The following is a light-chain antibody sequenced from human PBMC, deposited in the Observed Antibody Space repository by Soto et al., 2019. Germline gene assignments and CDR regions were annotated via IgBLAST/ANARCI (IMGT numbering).Light chain of an antibody. J-gene: IGKJ5*01. V-gene: IGKV1-27*01. Sequence: DIQMTQSSPSLSESVGDRVTITCRASQGIGNSLAWYQQKPGTVPKLLIYSASTLQSGVPSRFSGSGSGTDFTLTISSLQPEDVAAYYCQKYNTVPATFGQGTRREIK. CDR2: SAS. CDR1: QGIGNS. CDR3: QKYNTVPAT.